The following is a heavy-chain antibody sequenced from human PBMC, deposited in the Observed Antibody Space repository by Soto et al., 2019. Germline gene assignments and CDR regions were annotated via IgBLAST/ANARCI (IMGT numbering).Heavy chain of an antibody. D-gene: IGHD1-26*01. V-gene: IGHV4-31*03. Sequence: SETLSLTCTVSGGSISTGGHYWNWIRQYPGKGLDWIGYIYHRGTTSYSPSLKSRVTISIDTSKNQFSLKLTSVTAADTAVCYCARDSTVIVGANSGFDPWGQGTLVTVSS. J-gene: IGHJ5*02. CDR2: IYHRGTT. CDR3: ARDSTVIVGANSGFDP. CDR1: GGSISTGGHY.